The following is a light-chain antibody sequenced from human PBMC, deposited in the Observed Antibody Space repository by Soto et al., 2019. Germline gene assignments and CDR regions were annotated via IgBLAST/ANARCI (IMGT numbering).Light chain of an antibody. Sequence: EIEMTQSPATLSVSPGEEXXXXXXXSQSVSXXXXXXXXXXXXXXRLLIYDASTRATGIPARFSGSGSGTEFTLTISRLLSEDFAVYYCQHYYNWRPRFGQGTKVDIK. CDR2: DAS. V-gene: IGKV3-15*01. CDR1: QSVSXX. J-gene: IGKJ1*01. CDR3: QHYYNWRPR.